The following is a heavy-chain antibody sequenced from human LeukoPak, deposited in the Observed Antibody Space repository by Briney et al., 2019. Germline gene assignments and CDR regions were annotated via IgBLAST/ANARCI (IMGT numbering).Heavy chain of an antibody. CDR1: GGSISSGGYY. CDR3: ARASHRSGGSCYVGPNWFDP. J-gene: IGHJ5*02. D-gene: IGHD2-15*01. CDR2: IYYSGST. Sequence: PSQTLSLTCTVSGGSISSGGYYWSWIRQHPGKGLEWIGYIYYSGSTYYNPSLKSRVTISIDTSKNQFSLKLSSVTAADTAVYYCARASHRSGGSCYVGPNWFDPWGQGTLVTVSS. V-gene: IGHV4-31*03.